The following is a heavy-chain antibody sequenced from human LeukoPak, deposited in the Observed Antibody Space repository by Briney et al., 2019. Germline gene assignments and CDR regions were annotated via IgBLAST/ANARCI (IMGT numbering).Heavy chain of an antibody. D-gene: IGHD5-24*01. J-gene: IGHJ4*02. V-gene: IGHV1-8*01. CDR1: GYTFTSYD. CDR2: MNPNSGNT. CDR3: ARRRDGYNYFDY. Sequence: GASVKVSCKASGYTFTSYDINWVRQATGQGLEWMGWMNPNSGNTGYAQKFQGRVTMTRDTSTSTVYMELSSLRSEDTAVYYCARRRDGYNYFDYWGQGTLVTVSS.